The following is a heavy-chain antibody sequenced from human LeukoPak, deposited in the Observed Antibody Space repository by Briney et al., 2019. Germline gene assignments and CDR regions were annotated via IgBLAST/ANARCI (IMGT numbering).Heavy chain of an antibody. CDR3: ARGSYSGWYDY. CDR1: GFTSSSYW. D-gene: IGHD6-19*01. Sequence: PGGSLRLSCAASGFTSSSYWMSWVRQAPGKGLEWVANIKQDGSEKYYVDSVKGRFTISRDNAKNSLYLQMNSLRAEDTAVYYCARGSYSGWYDYWGQGTLVTVSS. J-gene: IGHJ4*02. CDR2: IKQDGSEK. V-gene: IGHV3-7*01.